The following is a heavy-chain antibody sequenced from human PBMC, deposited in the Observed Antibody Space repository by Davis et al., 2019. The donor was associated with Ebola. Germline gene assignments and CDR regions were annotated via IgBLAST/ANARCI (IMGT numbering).Heavy chain of an antibody. V-gene: IGHV4-61*08. J-gene: IGHJ4*02. CDR3: ARDTSTTGWGIDY. Sequence: MPSETLSLTCTVSGGSISTGDFYWAWIRQPPGKALECIGYIYYSGSTNYNPSLKSRVTISVDTSKNQFSLKLSSVTAADTAVYYCARDTSTTGWGIDYWGQGTVVTVSS. D-gene: IGHD6-19*01. CDR1: GGSISTGDFY. CDR2: IYYSGST.